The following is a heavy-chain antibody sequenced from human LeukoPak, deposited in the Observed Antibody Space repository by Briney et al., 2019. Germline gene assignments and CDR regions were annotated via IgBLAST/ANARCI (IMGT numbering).Heavy chain of an antibody. CDR2: INPNSGGT. CDR3: ARSGSYPQFYPFDY. V-gene: IGHV1-2*02. J-gene: IGHJ4*02. CDR1: GYTFTGYY. Sequence: GASVKVSCKASGYTFTGYYMHWVRQAPGQGLEWRGWINPNSGGTNYAQKFRGRVTMTRDTSISTAYMELSRLRSDDTAVYYCARSGSYPQFYPFDYWGQGTLVTVSS. D-gene: IGHD1-26*01.